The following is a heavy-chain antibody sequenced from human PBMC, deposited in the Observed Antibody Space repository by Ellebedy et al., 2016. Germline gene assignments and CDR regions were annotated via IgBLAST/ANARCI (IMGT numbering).Heavy chain of an antibody. J-gene: IGHJ4*02. Sequence: GGSLRLSXAASGFTFSNYGMHWVRQAPGKGLEWVAVIWNDGSYKYYGDSVKGRFTISRDNSNNTLYLQMNSLRVEDTAVYYCAKDRLGATLGFDYWGQGALVTVSS. CDR3: AKDRLGATLGFDY. CDR1: GFTFSNYG. CDR2: IWNDGSYK. D-gene: IGHD1-26*01. V-gene: IGHV3-33*03.